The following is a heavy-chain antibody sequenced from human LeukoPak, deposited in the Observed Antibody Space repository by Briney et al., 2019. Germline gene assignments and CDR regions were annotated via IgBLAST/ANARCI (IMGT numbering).Heavy chain of an antibody. CDR3: ATRSSG. D-gene: IGHD6-19*01. CDR2: IYSGGST. J-gene: IGHJ4*02. Sequence: SGGSLRLSCAASGFTVSANYMSWVRQAPGKGLEWVSVIYSGGSTYYADSVKGPFTNSRDNSKNTLYLQMNSLRAEDTAVYYCATRSSGWGQGTLVTVSS. V-gene: IGHV3-53*01. CDR1: GFTVSANY.